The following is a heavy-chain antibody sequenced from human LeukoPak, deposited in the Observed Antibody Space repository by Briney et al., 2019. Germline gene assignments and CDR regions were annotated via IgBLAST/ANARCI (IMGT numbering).Heavy chain of an antibody. CDR1: GFTFSSYS. D-gene: IGHD2-21*01. J-gene: IGHJ4*02. CDR2: ISSSSSYI. V-gene: IGHV3-21*01. CDR3: AREEGDETIDY. Sequence: GGSLRLSCAASGFTFSSYSMNWVRQAPGKGLEWVSSISSSSSYIYYADSVRGRFTISRDNAKNSLYLQMNSLRAEDTAVYYCAREEGDETIDYWGQGTLVTVSS.